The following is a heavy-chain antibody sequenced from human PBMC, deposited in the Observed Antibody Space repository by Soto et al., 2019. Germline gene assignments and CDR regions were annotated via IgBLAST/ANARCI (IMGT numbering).Heavy chain of an antibody. V-gene: IGHV1-2*04. CDR3: ARGGSAAAGYYYYMDV. J-gene: IGHJ6*03. CDR2: INPNSGGT. CDR1: GYTFTGYY. D-gene: IGHD6-13*01. Sequence: ASVKVSCKASGYTFTGYYMHWVRQAPGQGLEGMGWINPNSGGTNYAQKFQGWVTMTRDTSISTAYMELSRLRSDDTAVYYCARGGSAAAGYYYYMDVWGKGTTVTVSS.